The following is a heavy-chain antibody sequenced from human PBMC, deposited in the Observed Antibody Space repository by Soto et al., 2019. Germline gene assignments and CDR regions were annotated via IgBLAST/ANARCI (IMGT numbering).Heavy chain of an antibody. CDR1: GYTFTSYG. CDR2: ISAYNGNT. CDR3: ARGPPSYYDSSGYYKYFDY. D-gene: IGHD3-22*01. V-gene: IGHV1-18*01. J-gene: IGHJ4*02. Sequence: QVQLVQSGAEVKKPGASVKVSCKASGYTFTSYGISWVRQAPGQGREWMGWISAYNGNTNYAQKLQGRVTMTTDTSTSTAYMELSSLRSVDTAVYYCARGPPSYYDSSGYYKYFDYWGQGTLVTVSS.